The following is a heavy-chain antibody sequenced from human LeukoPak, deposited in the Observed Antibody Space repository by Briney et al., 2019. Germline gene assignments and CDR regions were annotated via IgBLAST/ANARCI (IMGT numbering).Heavy chain of an antibody. D-gene: IGHD3-22*01. CDR1: GFTFSNYG. Sequence: GGTLRLSCAASGFTFSNYGMNWVRQAPGKGLEWVSGISPSGDITYYADSVKGRFTISRDNSKNTLSLQMNSLTADDTAVYYCVRGPRYYDDSGFHYGVFDIWGQGTLVTVSS. V-gene: IGHV3-23*01. CDR2: ISPSGDIT. CDR3: VRGPRYYDDSGFHYGVFDI. J-gene: IGHJ3*02.